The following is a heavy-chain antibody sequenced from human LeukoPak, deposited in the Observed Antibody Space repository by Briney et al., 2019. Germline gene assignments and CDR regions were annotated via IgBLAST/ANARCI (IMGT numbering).Heavy chain of an antibody. V-gene: IGHV3-30*04. D-gene: IGHD1-14*01. CDR2: ISYDGSYK. Sequence: GRSLRLSCAASGFTFSSYAMHWVRQAPGKGLEWVAVISYDGSYKYYADSVKGRFTISRDNSKNTLYLQMNSLRAEDTAVYYCARAPEDYFDYWGQGTLVTVSS. J-gene: IGHJ4*02. CDR1: GFTFSSYA. CDR3: ARAPEDYFDY.